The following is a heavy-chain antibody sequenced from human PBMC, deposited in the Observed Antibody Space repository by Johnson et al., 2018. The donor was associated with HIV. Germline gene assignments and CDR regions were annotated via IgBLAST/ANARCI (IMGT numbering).Heavy chain of an antibody. CDR1: GFTFSSYG. D-gene: IGHD5-18*01. CDR3: AKSRGGYSYGYDAFDI. V-gene: IGHV3-30*18. J-gene: IGHJ3*02. CDR2: ISYDGSDT. Sequence: QVQLVESGGGVVQPGRSLRLSCAASGFTFSSYGMHWVRQAPGKGLQWLATISYDGSDTYFADSVKRRFTIFRANSKNTLYLQMNSLRTEDTALYYCAKSRGGYSYGYDAFDIWGQGTMVTVSS.